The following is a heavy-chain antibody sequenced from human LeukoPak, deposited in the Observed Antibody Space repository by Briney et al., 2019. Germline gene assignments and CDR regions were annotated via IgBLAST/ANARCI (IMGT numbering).Heavy chain of an antibody. CDR1: GFTFSTCA. Sequence: GGSLRLSCAASGFTFSTCAMHWVRQAQGKGLEYVAAISGNGDNTYYANSVEGRFTISRDNSKNTLYLHMGSLRPEDMAVYYCVREVYAGNWCDPWGQGTLVTVSS. CDR2: ISGNGDNT. D-gene: IGHD6-6*01. J-gene: IGHJ5*02. V-gene: IGHV3-64*01. CDR3: VREVYAGNWCDP.